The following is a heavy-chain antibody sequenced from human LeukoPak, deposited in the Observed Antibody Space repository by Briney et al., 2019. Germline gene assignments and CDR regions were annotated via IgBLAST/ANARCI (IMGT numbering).Heavy chain of an antibody. D-gene: IGHD6-13*01. CDR1: GYTFTSYA. Sequence: GASVKVSCKASGYTFTSYAMHWVRQAPGQRLEWMGWINAGNGNTKYSQKFQGRVTITRDTSASTAYMELSSLRSEDTAVYYCARGGNSAAAGPFDYWGQGTLVTVSS. CDR3: ARGGNSAAAGPFDY. V-gene: IGHV1-3*01. CDR2: INAGNGNT. J-gene: IGHJ4*02.